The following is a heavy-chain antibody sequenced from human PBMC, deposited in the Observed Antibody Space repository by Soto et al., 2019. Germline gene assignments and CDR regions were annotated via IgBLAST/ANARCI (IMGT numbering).Heavy chain of an antibody. Sequence: PGGSLRLSCAASGFTFSSYGMHWVRQAPGKGLEWVAVISYDGSNKYYADSVKGRFTISRDNSKNTLYLQMNSLRAEDTAVYYCAKNLWLQPYYYGMDVWGQGTTGPVSS. D-gene: IGHD5-18*01. CDR3: AKNLWLQPYYYGMDV. CDR1: GFTFSSYG. V-gene: IGHV3-30*18. J-gene: IGHJ6*02. CDR2: ISYDGSNK.